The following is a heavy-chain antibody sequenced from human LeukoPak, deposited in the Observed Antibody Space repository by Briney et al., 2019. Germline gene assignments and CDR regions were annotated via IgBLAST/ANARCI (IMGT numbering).Heavy chain of an antibody. J-gene: IGHJ5*02. CDR2: ISSGSSLI. CDR1: GFTFSNYG. D-gene: IGHD1-14*01. V-gene: IGHV3-48*02. CDR3: ARVGLGDRYDNRFDP. Sequence: GGSLRLSCVASGFTFSNYGMNWVRQAPGKGLEWISYISSGSSLINYADSVKGRFTISRDNAKNSLYLQMNSLRDEDTAVYYCARVGLGDRYDNRFDPWGQGTLVTVSS.